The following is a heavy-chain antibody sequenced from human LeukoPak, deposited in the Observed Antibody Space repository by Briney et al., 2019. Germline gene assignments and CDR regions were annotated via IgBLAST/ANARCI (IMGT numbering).Heavy chain of an antibody. D-gene: IGHD6-13*01. V-gene: IGHV4-59*01. Sequence: SETLSLTCTVSGGSISSYYWSWIRQPPGKGLEWIGYIYYSGSTNYNPSLKSRVTISVDTSKNQFSLKLSSVTAADTAVYYCARGGFSSSWFDFDYWGQGTLVTVSS. CDR3: ARGGFSSSWFDFDY. CDR1: GGSISSYY. CDR2: IYYSGST. J-gene: IGHJ4*02.